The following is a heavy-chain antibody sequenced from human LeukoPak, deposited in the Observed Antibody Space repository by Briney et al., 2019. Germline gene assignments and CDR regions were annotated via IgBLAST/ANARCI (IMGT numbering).Heavy chain of an antibody. V-gene: IGHV1-2*02. J-gene: IGHJ4*02. CDR3: ARDLMTTPTWDFDY. CDR2: INPNSGTT. CDR1: GYTFTGYY. Sequence: ASVKVSCKGSGYTFTGYYMYWVRQAPGQGLEWMGWINPNSGTTNYAQKFQGRVTVTGDTSISTAYMELSSLESDDTAVYYCARDLMTTPTWDFDYWGQGTLVTVAS. D-gene: IGHD3-16*01.